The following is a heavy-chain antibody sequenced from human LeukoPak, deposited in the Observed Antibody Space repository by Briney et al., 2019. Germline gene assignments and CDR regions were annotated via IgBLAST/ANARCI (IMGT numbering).Heavy chain of an antibody. CDR2: INSGGTTT. V-gene: IGHV3-21*04. CDR3: AKFRGMIVASYFFDY. D-gene: IGHD3-22*01. CDR1: GFAFSTYT. J-gene: IGHJ4*02. Sequence: RGSLRLSCAACGFAFSTYTMNWARQAPGKGLEWVASINSGGTTTHYAFSVKGRFTISRDNAQNVLYLQMNGLRGDDTAIYYCAKFRGMIVASYFFDYWGQGALVTVSS.